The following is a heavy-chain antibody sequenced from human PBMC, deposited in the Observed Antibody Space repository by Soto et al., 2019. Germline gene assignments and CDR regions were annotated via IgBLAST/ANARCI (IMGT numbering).Heavy chain of an antibody. J-gene: IGHJ6*02. V-gene: IGHV3-21*01. Sequence: EVQLVESGGGLVKPGGSLRLSCAASGFTFSSYSMNWVRQAPGKGLEWVSSISSSSSYIYYADSVKGRFTISRDNAKNSLYLQMNSLRAEDTAVYYCARDLHCSSTSCYIILRGDYGMDVWGQGTTVTVSS. CDR2: ISSSSSYI. CDR3: ARDLHCSSTSCYIILRGDYGMDV. CDR1: GFTFSSYS. D-gene: IGHD2-2*02.